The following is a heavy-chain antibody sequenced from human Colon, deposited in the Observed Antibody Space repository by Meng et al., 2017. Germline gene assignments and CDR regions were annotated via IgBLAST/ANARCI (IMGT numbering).Heavy chain of an antibody. D-gene: IGHD5-24*01. CDR1: GFTFTTYW. Sequence: EVQLVESGGGLVQPGGSLRLSCAASGFTFTTYWMHWVRQAPGKGLVWVSRINSDGSSTSHADSVKGRFTISRDNAKNTLYLQMNSLRAEDTAVYYCVRDQFSYGMDVWGQGTTVTVSS. V-gene: IGHV3-74*01. CDR2: INSDGSST. CDR3: VRDQFSYGMDV. J-gene: IGHJ6*02.